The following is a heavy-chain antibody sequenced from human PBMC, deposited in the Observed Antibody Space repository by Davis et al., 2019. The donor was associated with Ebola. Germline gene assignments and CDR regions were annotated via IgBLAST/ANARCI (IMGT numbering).Heavy chain of an antibody. CDR2: IWFDGSNK. Sequence: GESLKISCVASGFSFSTYGMHCVRQAPGKGLEWVAVIWFDGSNKNYADSVKGRFTISRDNSKNTLSLQMNSLRAEDTAVYYCGRIVLTTPAPGVIDYWGQGTLVTVSS. J-gene: IGHJ4*02. D-gene: IGHD4-17*01. V-gene: IGHV3-33*01. CDR3: GRIVLTTPAPGVIDY. CDR1: GFSFSTYG.